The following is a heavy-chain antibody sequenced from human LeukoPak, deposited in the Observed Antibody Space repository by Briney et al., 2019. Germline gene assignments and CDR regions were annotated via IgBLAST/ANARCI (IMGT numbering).Heavy chain of an antibody. V-gene: IGHV4-59*01. Sequence: SETLSLTCTVSGGSISIYYWSWIRQPPGKGLEWIGYIYYSGSTNYTPSLKTRVTISVYTSKNQFSLKLSSVTAAETAVYYCARARYSSGWRTGYYYYYYMDVWGKGTTVTISS. CDR3: ARARYSSGWRTGYYYYYYMDV. J-gene: IGHJ6*03. D-gene: IGHD6-19*01. CDR2: IYYSGST. CDR1: GGSISIYY.